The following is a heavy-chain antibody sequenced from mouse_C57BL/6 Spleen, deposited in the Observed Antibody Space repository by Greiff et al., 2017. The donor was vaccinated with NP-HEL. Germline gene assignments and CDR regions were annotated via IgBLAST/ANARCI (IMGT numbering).Heavy chain of an antibody. CDR2: ISSGGDYI. D-gene: IGHD2-3*01. Sequence: EVMLVESGEGLVKPGGSLKLSCAASGFTFSSYAMSWVRQTPEKRLEWVAYISSGGDYIYYADTVKGRFTISRDNARNTLYLQMSSLKSEDTAMYYCTRDYDGYYGLDYWGQGTTLTVSS. CDR3: TRDYDGYYGLDY. J-gene: IGHJ2*01. CDR1: GFTFSSYA. V-gene: IGHV5-9-1*02.